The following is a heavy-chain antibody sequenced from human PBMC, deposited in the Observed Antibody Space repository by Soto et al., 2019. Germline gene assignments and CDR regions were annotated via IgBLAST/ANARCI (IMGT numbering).Heavy chain of an antibody. CDR3: ARVRGDYDSLGFDP. CDR2: IYYSGST. D-gene: IGHD3-9*01. V-gene: IGHV4-30-4*01. CDR1: GGSISSGDYY. Sequence: QVQLQESGPGLVKPSQTLSLTCTVSGGSISSGDYYWSWIRQPPGKGLEWLGYIYYSGSTYYNPSLKSRVTISVHTSKNQFSLKLSSVTAADTAVYYCARVRGDYDSLGFDPWGQGTLVTVSS. J-gene: IGHJ5*02.